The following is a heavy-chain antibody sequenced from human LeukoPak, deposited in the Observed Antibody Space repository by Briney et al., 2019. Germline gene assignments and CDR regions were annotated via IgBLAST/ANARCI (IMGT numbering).Heavy chain of an antibody. CDR3: ARDHCSSTSCPTDY. J-gene: IGHJ4*02. CDR2: INHSGST. V-gene: IGHV4-34*01. D-gene: IGHD2-2*01. Sequence: SETLSLTCAVYGGSFSGYYWSWIRQPPGKGLEWIGEINHSGSTNYNPSLKSRVTISVDTSKNQFSLKLSSVTAADTAVYYCARDHCSSTSCPTDYWGQGTLVTVSS. CDR1: GGSFSGYY.